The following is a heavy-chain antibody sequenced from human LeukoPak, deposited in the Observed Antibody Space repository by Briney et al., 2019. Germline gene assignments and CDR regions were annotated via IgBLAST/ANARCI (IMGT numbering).Heavy chain of an antibody. J-gene: IGHJ5*02. Sequence: SETLSLTCTVSGASISSYFWSWIRQPPGKGLEWIGNVHDSGSTNYNPSLKSRVTISVDTSKNQFSLRLSSVTAADTAVYYCARLSGYSFLNWFDPWGQGTLVTVSP. V-gene: IGHV4-59*08. CDR3: ARLSGYSFLNWFDP. CDR1: GASISSYF. D-gene: IGHD5-18*01. CDR2: VHDSGST.